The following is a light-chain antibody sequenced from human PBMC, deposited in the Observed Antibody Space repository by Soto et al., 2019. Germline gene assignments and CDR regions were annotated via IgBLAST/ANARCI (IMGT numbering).Light chain of an antibody. V-gene: IGKV3-20*01. J-gene: IGKJ1*01. CDR2: GAS. CDR1: QSVSSSY. Sequence: EIVLTQSPGTLSLSPGERATLSCRASQSVSSSYLAWYQQKPGQAPRLLIYGASSRATGIPDRFSGSGSGTDFTLTISRLEPDDFAVYYCQQYGSSRPWTFGQGTKVEIK. CDR3: QQYGSSRPWT.